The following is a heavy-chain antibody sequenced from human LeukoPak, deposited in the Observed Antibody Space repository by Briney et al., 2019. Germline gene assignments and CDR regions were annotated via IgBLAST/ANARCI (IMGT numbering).Heavy chain of an antibody. CDR2: INSDGSGT. D-gene: IGHD3-22*01. V-gene: IGHV3-74*01. Sequence: GGSLRLSCAASGFTFNIYWMHWVRQAPGKGLVWVSRINSDGSGTIYADSVKGRFTISRDNAKNTLYLQMNSLRAEDTAVYYCARLSSGYSQFDYWGQGALVTV. CDR3: ARLSSGYSQFDY. CDR1: GFTFNIYW. J-gene: IGHJ4*02.